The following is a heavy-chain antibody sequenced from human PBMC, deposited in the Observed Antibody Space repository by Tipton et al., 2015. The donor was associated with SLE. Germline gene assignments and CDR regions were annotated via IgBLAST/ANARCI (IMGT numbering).Heavy chain of an antibody. D-gene: IGHD1-1*01. CDR3: ARGDWNDVIYYYYYGMDV. V-gene: IGHV3-30-3*01. CDR2: ISYDGSNK. J-gene: IGHJ6*02. CDR1: GFAFSSYA. Sequence: SLRLSCAASGFAFSSYAMHWVRQAPGKGLEWVAVISYDGSNKYYADSVKGRFTISRDNSKNTLYLQMNSLRAEDTAVYYCARGDWNDVIYYYYYGMDVWGQGTTVTVSS.